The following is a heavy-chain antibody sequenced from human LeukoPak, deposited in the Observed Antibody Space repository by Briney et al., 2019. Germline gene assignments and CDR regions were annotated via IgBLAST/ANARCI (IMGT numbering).Heavy chain of an antibody. J-gene: IGHJ4*02. D-gene: IGHD2-8*01. Sequence: SGGSLRLSCAASGFTFSNFGMSWVRQAPGKGLEWVSAISASGDSTNYADSVKGRFTISRDNSKNTLYLQMNSLRAEDTAVYYCAKVFFMDYWGQGTLVTVSS. CDR1: GFTFSNFG. CDR3: AKVFFMDY. V-gene: IGHV3-23*01. CDR2: ISASGDST.